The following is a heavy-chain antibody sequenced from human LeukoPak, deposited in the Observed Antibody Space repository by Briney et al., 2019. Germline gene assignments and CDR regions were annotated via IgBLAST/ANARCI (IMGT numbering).Heavy chain of an antibody. D-gene: IGHD3-10*01. CDR3: ARSWVEDYYGSGSHIHFDY. CDR1: GYTFTSYG. V-gene: IGHV1-18*01. CDR2: ISAYNGNT. Sequence: ASVKVSCKASGYTFTSYGISWVRQAPGQGLEWMGWISAYNGNTNYAQKLQGRVTMTTDTSTSTAYMELRSLRSDDTAVYYCARSWVEDYYGSGSHIHFDYWGQGTLVTVSS. J-gene: IGHJ4*02.